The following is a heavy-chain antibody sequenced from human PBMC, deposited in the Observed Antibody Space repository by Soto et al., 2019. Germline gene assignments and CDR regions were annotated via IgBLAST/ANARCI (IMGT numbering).Heavy chain of an antibody. D-gene: IGHD1-26*01. CDR1: GDSISTYY. V-gene: IGHV4-59*01. CDR3: ARASATRSLDY. Sequence: SETLSLTCTVSGDSISTYYWHWIRLPPGKGLEWIGYIYYSGSTNYNPSLKSRVTISVDTSKNQFSLKLSSVTAADTALYYCARASATRSLDYWGQGTLVTVSS. CDR2: IYYSGST. J-gene: IGHJ4*02.